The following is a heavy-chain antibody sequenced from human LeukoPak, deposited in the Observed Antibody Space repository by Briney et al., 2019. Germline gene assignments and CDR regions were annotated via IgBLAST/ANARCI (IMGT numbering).Heavy chain of an antibody. CDR2: ISSNGGST. CDR1: GFTFSSYG. CDR3: ARENYYDSSGYYNSYYHYMDV. V-gene: IGHV3-64*01. D-gene: IGHD3-22*01. J-gene: IGHJ6*03. Sequence: QAGGSLRLSCAASGFTFSSYGMHWVRQAPGKGLEYVSAISSNGGSTYYANSVKGRFTISRDNSKNTLYLQMGSLRAEDMAVYYCARENYYDSSGYYNSYYHYMDVWGKGTTVTISS.